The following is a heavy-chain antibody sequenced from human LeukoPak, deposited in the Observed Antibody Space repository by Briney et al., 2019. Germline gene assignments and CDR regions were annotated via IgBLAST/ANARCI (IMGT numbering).Heavy chain of an antibody. D-gene: IGHD2-21*01. Sequence: GGSLRLSCAASGFTFSSYGMHWVRQAPGKGLEWVAVISYDGSNKYYADSVKGRFTISRDNSKNTLYLQMNSLRAEDTAVYYCAKGAYMIATKDAFDIWGQGTMVTVSS. CDR2: ISYDGSNK. V-gene: IGHV3-30*18. J-gene: IGHJ3*02. CDR1: GFTFSSYG. CDR3: AKGAYMIATKDAFDI.